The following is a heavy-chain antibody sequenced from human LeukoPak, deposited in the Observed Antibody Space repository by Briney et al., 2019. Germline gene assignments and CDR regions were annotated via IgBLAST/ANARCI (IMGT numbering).Heavy chain of an antibody. Sequence: SETLSLTCAVSGYSISSGYYWGWSRPPPGKGLEWIGSIYHSGSTYYNPSLKSRVTISVDTSKNQFSLKLSSVTAADTAEYYRARGSSSSWYEIDYWGQGTLVTVSS. CDR2: IYHSGST. CDR3: ARGSSSSWYEIDY. V-gene: IGHV4-38-2*01. D-gene: IGHD6-13*01. CDR1: GYSISSGYY. J-gene: IGHJ4*02.